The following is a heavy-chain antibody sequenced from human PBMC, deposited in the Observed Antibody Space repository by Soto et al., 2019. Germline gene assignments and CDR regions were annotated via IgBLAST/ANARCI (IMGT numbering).Heavy chain of an antibody. V-gene: IGHV3-23*01. CDR1: GFTFSSLG. CDR2: ISGSGGST. CDR3: ASSGYSYALFDY. D-gene: IGHD5-18*01. J-gene: IGHJ4*02. Sequence: WGFLRLRYAASGFTFSSLGISWVRQAPGKGLEWVSAISGSGGSTYYADSVKGRFTISRDNSKNTLYLQMNSLRAEDTAVYYCASSGYSYALFDYWGQGTLVTVSS.